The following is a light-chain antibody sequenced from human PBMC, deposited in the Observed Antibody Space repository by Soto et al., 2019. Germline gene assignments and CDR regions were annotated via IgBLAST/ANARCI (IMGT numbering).Light chain of an antibody. V-gene: IGKV3-20*01. J-gene: IGKJ1*01. CDR3: QQYGSSGT. CDR2: DST. Sequence: VLTQSPDSLAVSLGERATLSCRASQSIHTSLAWYQQKPGQPPRLVVYDSTLRANGVPDRFGGSRSGTDFTLTISRLEPEDFAVYYCQQYGSSGTFGQGTKVDIK. CDR1: QSIHTS.